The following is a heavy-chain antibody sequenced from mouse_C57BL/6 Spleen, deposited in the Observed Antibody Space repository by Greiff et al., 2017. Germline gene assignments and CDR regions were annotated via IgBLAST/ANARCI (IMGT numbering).Heavy chain of an antibody. CDR1: GFTFSDYY. V-gene: IGHV5-12*01. D-gene: IGHD1-1*01. CDR2: IRNGGGST. Sequence: EVKLVESGGGLVQPGGSLKLSCAASGFTFSDYYMYWVRQTPEKRLEWVAYIRNGGGSTYYTDTVKGRFTISRDNAKNTPYLQMSRLKSEDTAMYYGARHATTVVALDYWGQGTTLTVSS. J-gene: IGHJ2*01. CDR3: ARHATTVVALDY.